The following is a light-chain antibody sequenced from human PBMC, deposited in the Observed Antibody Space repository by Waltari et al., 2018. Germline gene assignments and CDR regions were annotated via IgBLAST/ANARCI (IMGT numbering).Light chain of an antibody. V-gene: IGKV3-15*01. CDR1: QSVGTN. CDR3: QQYKTWPYA. J-gene: IGKJ2*01. CDR2: AAS. Sequence: EIVLRQSPATLSVSAGETVTLPCRASQSVGTNLAWYQHTPGQAPRLLIYAASTRATGVPGRFTGSGSATEFTLTIDNLQSEDFALFYCQQYKTWPYAFGQGTKIEMK.